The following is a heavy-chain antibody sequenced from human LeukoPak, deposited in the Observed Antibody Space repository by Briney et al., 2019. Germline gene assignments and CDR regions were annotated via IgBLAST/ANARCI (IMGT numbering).Heavy chain of an antibody. V-gene: IGHV3-11*01. CDR1: GFTFSDYY. CDR2: ISSSGRTT. J-gene: IGHJ4*02. D-gene: IGHD1-26*01. CDR3: GRVRWERLPIDH. Sequence: PGGSLRLSCAASGFTFSDYYMSWIRQAPGKGLEWVSYISSSGRTTDYVDSVEGRFTISRDNAKNSLHLQMNSLRAEDTAVYYCGRVRWERLPIDHWGQGTLVTVSS.